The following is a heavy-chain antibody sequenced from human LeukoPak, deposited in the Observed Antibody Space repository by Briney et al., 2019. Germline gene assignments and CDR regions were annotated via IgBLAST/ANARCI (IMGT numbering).Heavy chain of an antibody. CDR1: GYTFTSYY. CDR2: INPSGGST. Sequence: GASVKVSCKASGYTFTSYYMHWVRQAPGQGLEWMGIINPSGGSTSYAQKFQGRVTMTRDTSTSTVYMELSSLRSGDTAVYYCASGGWLQLAFDYWGQGTLVTVSS. V-gene: IGHV1-46*03. J-gene: IGHJ4*02. D-gene: IGHD5-24*01. CDR3: ASGGWLQLAFDY.